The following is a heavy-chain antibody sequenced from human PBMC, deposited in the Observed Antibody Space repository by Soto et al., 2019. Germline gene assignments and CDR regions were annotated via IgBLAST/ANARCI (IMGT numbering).Heavy chain of an antibody. Sequence: SETLSLTCTVSGGSISSSSYYWGWIRQPPGKGLEWIGSIYYSGSTYYNPSLKSRVTISVDTSKNQFSLKLSSVTAADTAIYYCARLIYYSETLNSAGGYGMDVWGQGTSVTVSS. J-gene: IGHJ6*02. CDR3: ARLIYYSETLNSAGGYGMDV. D-gene: IGHD3-10*01. CDR2: IYYSGST. CDR1: GGSISSSSYY. V-gene: IGHV4-39*01.